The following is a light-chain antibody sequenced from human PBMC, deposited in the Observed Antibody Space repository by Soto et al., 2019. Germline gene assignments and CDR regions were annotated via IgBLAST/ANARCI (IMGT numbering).Light chain of an antibody. J-gene: IGKJ4*01. CDR1: QSLLHSSGSNF. V-gene: IGKV2-28*01. Sequence: EIVMTQSPLSLPVTPGEPASISCRSSQSLLHSSGSNFLDWYLQKPGQSPQLLIYLGSNRASGGPERFSGNGSRTDFTLKISRVEAEDVGVYYCMQVLQAPLSFGGGTRVEIK. CDR3: MQVLQAPLS. CDR2: LGS.